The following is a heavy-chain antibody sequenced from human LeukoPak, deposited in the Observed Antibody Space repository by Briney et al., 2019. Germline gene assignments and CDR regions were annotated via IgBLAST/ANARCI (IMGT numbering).Heavy chain of an antibody. J-gene: IGHJ2*01. D-gene: IGHD6-19*01. CDR3: ARVAQKLERIAVAGTSEWRANWYFDL. CDR2: INHSGST. Sequence: PSETLSLTCAVYGGSFSGYYWSWIRQPPGKGLEWIGEINHSGSTNYNPSLKSRVTISVDTSKNHFSLKLSSVTAADTAVYYCARVAQKLERIAVAGTSEWRANWYFDLWGRGTLVTVSS. CDR1: GGSFSGYY. V-gene: IGHV4-34*01.